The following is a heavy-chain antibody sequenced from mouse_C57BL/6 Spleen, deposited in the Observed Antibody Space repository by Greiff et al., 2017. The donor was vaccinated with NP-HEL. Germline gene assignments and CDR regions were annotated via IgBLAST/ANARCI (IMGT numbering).Heavy chain of an antibody. CDR1: GYTFTDYN. CDR2: INPNNGGT. V-gene: IGHV1-18*01. CDR3: ARSRDSGAMDY. D-gene: IGHD3-1*01. J-gene: IGHJ4*01. Sequence: VHVKQSGPELVKPGASVKIPCKASGYTFTDYNMDWVKQSHGKSLEWIGDINPNNGGTIYNQKFKGKATLTVDKSSSTAYMELRSLTSEDTAVYYCARSRDSGAMDYWGQGTSVTVSS.